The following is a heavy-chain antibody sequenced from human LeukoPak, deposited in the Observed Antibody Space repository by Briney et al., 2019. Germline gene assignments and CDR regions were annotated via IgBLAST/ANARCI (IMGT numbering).Heavy chain of an antibody. CDR2: IIPIFGTA. CDR1: GGTFSSYA. J-gene: IGHJ5*02. D-gene: IGHD2-2*01. V-gene: IGHV1-69*05. CDR3: ARATVLEYHPPGEVWFDP. Sequence: SVEVSCKASGGTFSSYAISWVRQAPGQGLEWMGGIIPIFGTANYAQKFQGRVTITTDESTSTAYMELSSLRSEDTAVYYCARATVLEYHPPGEVWFDPWGQGTLVTVSS.